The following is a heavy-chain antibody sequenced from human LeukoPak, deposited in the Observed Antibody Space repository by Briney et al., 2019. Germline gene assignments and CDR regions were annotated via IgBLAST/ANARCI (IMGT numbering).Heavy chain of an antibody. V-gene: IGHV4-34*01. J-gene: IGHJ4*02. D-gene: IGHD2-21*02. CDR1: GGSFSGYY. CDR2: INHSEST. Sequence: SETLSLTCAVYGGSFSGYYWSWIRQPPGKGLEWIGEINHSESTNYNPSLKSRVTISVDTSKNQFSLKLSSVTAADTAVYYCASTVAYCGGDCYLNYWGQGTLVTVSS. CDR3: ASTVAYCGGDCYLNY.